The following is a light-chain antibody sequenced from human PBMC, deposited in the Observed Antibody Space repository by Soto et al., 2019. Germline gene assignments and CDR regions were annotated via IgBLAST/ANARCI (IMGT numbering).Light chain of an antibody. V-gene: IGKV3-20*01. J-gene: IGKJ3*01. CDR2: GAS. CDR1: ESVSTGY. CDR3: QHYGTSAL. Sequence: EIVLTQSPGTLSLSPGERATLSCRASESVSTGYLAWYQQKPGQAPRLLIYGASGRATGIPDRFSVSASGTDFTLTISRLEPEDFAVYYCQHYGTSALFGPGTKVDIK.